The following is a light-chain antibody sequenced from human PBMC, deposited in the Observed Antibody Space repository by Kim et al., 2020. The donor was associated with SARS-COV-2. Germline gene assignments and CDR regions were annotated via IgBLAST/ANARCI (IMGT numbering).Light chain of an antibody. J-gene: IGKJ1*01. CDR2: DAS. CDR1: QDISNY. CDR3: QQYDNLPWT. Sequence: DIQMTQSPSSLSASVGDRVTITCQASQDISNYLNWYQQKPGKAPKLLIYDASNLETGVPSRFSGSGSGTDFTFTISSLQPEDIATYDCQQYDNLPWTFGRGTKVDIK. V-gene: IGKV1-33*01.